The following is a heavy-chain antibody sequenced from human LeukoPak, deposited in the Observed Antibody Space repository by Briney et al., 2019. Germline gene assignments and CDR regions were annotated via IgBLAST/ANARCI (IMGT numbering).Heavy chain of an antibody. CDR1: GGSFSGYY. Sequence: PSETLSLTCAVYGGSFSGYYWSWIRQPPGKGLEWIGEINHSGSTNYNPSLKSRVTISVDTSKNQFSLKLSSVTAADAAVYYCARDGRYYDILTGYYYYYYMDVWGKGTTVTVSS. D-gene: IGHD3-9*01. CDR3: ARDGRYYDILTGYYYYYYMDV. J-gene: IGHJ6*03. CDR2: INHSGST. V-gene: IGHV4-34*01.